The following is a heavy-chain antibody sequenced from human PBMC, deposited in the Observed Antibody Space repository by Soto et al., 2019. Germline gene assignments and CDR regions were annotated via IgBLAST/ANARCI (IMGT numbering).Heavy chain of an antibody. CDR2: ISAYNGNT. CDR3: ARDGVDTATGYYYGMDV. J-gene: IGHJ6*02. Sequence: QVQLVQSGAEVKKPGASVKVSCKASGYTFTSYGISWVRQAPGQGLEWMGWISAYNGNTNYAQKLQGRVTMTTDTSTSTAYMELRSMRADDTAVYYCARDGVDTATGYYYGMDVWGQGTTVTVSS. D-gene: IGHD5-18*01. V-gene: IGHV1-18*01. CDR1: GYTFTSYG.